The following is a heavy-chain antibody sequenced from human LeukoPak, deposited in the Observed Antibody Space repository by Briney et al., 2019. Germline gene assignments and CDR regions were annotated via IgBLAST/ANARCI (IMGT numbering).Heavy chain of an antibody. D-gene: IGHD6-6*01. CDR1: GGSFSGYY. J-gene: IGHJ5*02. Sequence: SETLSLTCAVYGGSFSGYYWSWIRQPPGKGLEWIGEINHSGGTNYNPSLKSRVTISVDTSKNQFSLKLSSVTAADTAVYYCARGSSAGRLYNWFDPWGQGTLVTVSS. CDR3: ARGSSAGRLYNWFDP. V-gene: IGHV4-34*01. CDR2: INHSGGT.